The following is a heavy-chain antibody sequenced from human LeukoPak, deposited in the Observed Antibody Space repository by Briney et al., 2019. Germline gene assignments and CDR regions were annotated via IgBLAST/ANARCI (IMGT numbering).Heavy chain of an antibody. CDR3: VREVTMVRGVITFYHYNGMDV. Sequence: GASVKVSCKASGYTFTSYGISWVRQAPGQGLEWMGLISAYNGYTSYAQNFQGRVTMTTDASTSTAYMELRSLRSDDTAVYYCVREVTMVRGVITFYHYNGMDVWGQGTAVIVSS. V-gene: IGHV1-18*04. CDR1: GYTFTSYG. CDR2: ISAYNGYT. J-gene: IGHJ6*02. D-gene: IGHD3-10*01.